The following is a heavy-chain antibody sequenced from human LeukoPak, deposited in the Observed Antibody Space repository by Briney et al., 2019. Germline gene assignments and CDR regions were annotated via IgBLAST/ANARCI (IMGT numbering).Heavy chain of an antibody. J-gene: IGHJ4*02. Sequence: GGSLRLSCAASGFTVSSNYMSWVRQASGKGLEWVSVIYSGGSTYYADSVKGRFNISRDISKNTLHLQMNTLRAEDTAVYYCASRIATAGSVDYWGQGTLVTVSS. CDR2: IYSGGST. CDR3: ASRIATAGSVDY. D-gene: IGHD6-13*01. CDR1: GFTVSSNY. V-gene: IGHV3-53*01.